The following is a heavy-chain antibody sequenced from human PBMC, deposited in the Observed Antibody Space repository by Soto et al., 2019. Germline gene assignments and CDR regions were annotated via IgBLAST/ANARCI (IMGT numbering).Heavy chain of an antibody. CDR1: GGSMSSYY. J-gene: IGHJ5*02. CDR2: MYYGGRT. D-gene: IGHD2-15*01. V-gene: IGHV4-59*08. Sequence: SETLSLTCTVSGGSMSSYYWSWIRQPPGKGLEWIGYMYYGGRTNYNPSLKSRVTISVDTSKMQVSLKLSSVTAADTAVYFCARGTPSPLIVRSSRGPWFDPWGQGTLVTSPQ. CDR3: ARGTPSPLIVRSSRGPWFDP.